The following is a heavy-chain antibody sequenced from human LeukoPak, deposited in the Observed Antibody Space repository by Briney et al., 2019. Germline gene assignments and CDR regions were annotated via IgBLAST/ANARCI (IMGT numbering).Heavy chain of an antibody. D-gene: IGHD4-4*01. V-gene: IGHV3-23*01. CDR1: GFTFSSYA. CDR3: ANQLGMTTVTNSYYYYYYGMDV. CDR2: ISGSGGST. J-gene: IGHJ6*02. Sequence: PGGSLRLSCAASGFTFSSYAMSWVRQAPGKGLEWVSAISGSGGSTYYADSVKGRFTISRDNSKNTLYLQMNSLRAEDTAVYYCANQLGMTTVTNSYYYYYYGMDVWGQGTTVTVSS.